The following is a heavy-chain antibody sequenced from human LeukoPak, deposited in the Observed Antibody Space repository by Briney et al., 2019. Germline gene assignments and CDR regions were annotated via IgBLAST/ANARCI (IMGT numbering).Heavy chain of an antibody. CDR1: GYTFSSYG. D-gene: IGHD5-18*01. CDR3: ARGLLGDYGMDV. Sequence: GASVKVSCKASGYTFSSYGINWVRQATGQGLEWMGWISAYNDNTNYAQKLQGRVTMTTDTSTSTAYMELRSLRSDDTAVYYCARGLLGDYGMDVWGKGTTVTVSS. J-gene: IGHJ6*04. CDR2: ISAYNDNT. V-gene: IGHV1-18*04.